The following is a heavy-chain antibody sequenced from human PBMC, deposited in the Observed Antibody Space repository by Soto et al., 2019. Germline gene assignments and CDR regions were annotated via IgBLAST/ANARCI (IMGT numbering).Heavy chain of an antibody. CDR2: THPSHSET. V-gene: IGHV5-10-1*01. Sequence: GESPTNSCEGSGYRFTSYWISWVRLLPGNGLEWMGRTHPSHSETKYSRSVQGHATISADKSISTAYLQWSRLKASDTSMYYYARPTDYDCWSGSTAAPDYWGQGVLVTVSS. D-gene: IGHD3-3*01. CDR1: GYRFTSYW. J-gene: IGHJ4*02. CDR3: ARPTDYDCWSGSTAAPDY.